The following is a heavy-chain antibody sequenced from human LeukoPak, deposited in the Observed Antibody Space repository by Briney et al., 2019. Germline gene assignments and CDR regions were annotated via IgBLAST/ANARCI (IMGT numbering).Heavy chain of an antibody. V-gene: IGHV3-23*01. Sequence: AGGSLRLSCAASGFTFSSYWMSWVRQAPGKGLEWLAVSSGDEDSIHYADSVRGHFVISTDNSENTSYLHMNSLRAEDTAVYYCTIDLMTGFSSGWHFAYWGQGTLVTVSS. CDR1: GFTFSSYW. J-gene: IGHJ4*02. CDR2: SSGDEDSI. CDR3: TIDLMTGFSSGWHFAY. D-gene: IGHD6-19*01.